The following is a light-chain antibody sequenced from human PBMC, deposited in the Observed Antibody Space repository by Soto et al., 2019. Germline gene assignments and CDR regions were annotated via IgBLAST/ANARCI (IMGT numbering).Light chain of an antibody. J-gene: IGKJ4*01. CDR2: EAS. Sequence: IQMTQSPSSLSASVGNRFTITFHPSQDIASALAWWQKKPGSPPKLLIYEASNLETGVPSRFSGSGSGTDFTLTISSLQPADFATYYCQQFNNYPLTFGGGTKVDIK. CDR1: QDIASA. V-gene: IGKV1D-13*01. CDR3: QQFNNYPLT.